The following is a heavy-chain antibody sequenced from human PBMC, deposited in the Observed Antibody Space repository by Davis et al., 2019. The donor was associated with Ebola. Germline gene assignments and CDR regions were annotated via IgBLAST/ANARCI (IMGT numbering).Heavy chain of an antibody. CDR2: IYHSGST. V-gene: IGHV4-38-2*02. D-gene: IGHD2-2*01. J-gene: IGHJ4*02. CDR1: GYSISSGYY. Sequence: SETLSLTCTVSGYSISSGYYWGWIRQPPGKGLEWIGSIYHSGSTYYNPSLKSRVTISVDTSKNQFSLKLSSVTAADTAVYFCARGDHCISGSCYFEYWGQGRLVTVSS. CDR3: ARGDHCISGSCYFEY.